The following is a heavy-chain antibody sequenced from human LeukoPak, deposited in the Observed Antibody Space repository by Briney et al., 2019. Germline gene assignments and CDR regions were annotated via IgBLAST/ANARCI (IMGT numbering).Heavy chain of an antibody. V-gene: IGHV3-30*03. D-gene: IGHD3-22*01. Sequence: PGGSLRLSCAASGFTFSSYSMNWVRQAPGKGLEWVAVISYDGSNKYYADSVKGRFTISRDNSKNTLYLQMNNLRAEDTAVYYCARDGHSGYYSGYYFDYWGQGTQITVSS. CDR1: GFTFSSYS. CDR3: ARDGHSGYYSGYYFDY. CDR2: ISYDGSNK. J-gene: IGHJ4*02.